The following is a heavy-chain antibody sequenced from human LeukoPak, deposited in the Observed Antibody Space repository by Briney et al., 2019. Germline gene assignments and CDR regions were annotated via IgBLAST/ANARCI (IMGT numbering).Heavy chain of an antibody. V-gene: IGHV3-48*02. Sequence: GGSLRLSCAASGFTFSIYAMNWVRQAPGKGLEWVSYISSRSSTIFYADSVKGRFTISRDNVKNSLYLQMNSLRDEDTAMYYCARDTRGSARPDAFDIWGQGTMVTLSS. CDR1: GFTFSIYA. CDR2: ISSRSSTI. CDR3: ARDTRGSARPDAFDI. D-gene: IGHD6-6*01. J-gene: IGHJ3*02.